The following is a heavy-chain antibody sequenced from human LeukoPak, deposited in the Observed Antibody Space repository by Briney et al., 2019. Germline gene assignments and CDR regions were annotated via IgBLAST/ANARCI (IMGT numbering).Heavy chain of an antibody. CDR1: GYTFTFYY. CDR2: INPSGGST. Sequence: ASVKVSCKTSGYTFTFYYIHWVRQAPGQGLEWMGIINPSGGSTSYAQKFQGRVTMTRDMSTSTAYMELSSLRSEDTAVYYCASLDGSGSYSTYNWFDPWGQGTLVTVSS. J-gene: IGHJ5*02. D-gene: IGHD3-10*01. CDR3: ASLDGSGSYSTYNWFDP. V-gene: IGHV1-46*03.